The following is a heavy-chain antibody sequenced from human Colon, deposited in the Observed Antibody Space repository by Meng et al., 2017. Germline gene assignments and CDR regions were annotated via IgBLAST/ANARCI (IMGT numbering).Heavy chain of an antibody. CDR3: ARALNRDGYNYPDFDY. D-gene: IGHD5-24*01. J-gene: IGHJ4*02. CDR2: ISYDGSNK. CDR1: GFTFSSYA. Sequence: GGSLRLSCAASGFTFSSYAMHWVRQAPGKGLEWVAVISYDGSNKYYADSVKGRFTISRDNSKNTLYLQMNSLRAEDTAVYYCARALNRDGYNYPDFDYWGQGTLVTVSS. V-gene: IGHV3-30*04.